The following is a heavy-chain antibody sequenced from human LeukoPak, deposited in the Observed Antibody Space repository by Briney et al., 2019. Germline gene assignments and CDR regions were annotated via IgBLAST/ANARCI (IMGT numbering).Heavy chain of an antibody. V-gene: IGHV3-48*04. CDR3: AREKITMVRGVNVSIYGMDV. D-gene: IGHD3-10*01. CDR2: ISSRSSTI. J-gene: IGHJ6*02. Sequence: GGSLRLSCAASGFTLSNYDMNWVRQAPGKGLEWVSYISSRSSTIYYAGSVKGRFTISRDNAKNSLYLEMNSLRAEDTAVYYCAREKITMVRGVNVSIYGMDVWGQGTTVTVSS. CDR1: GFTLSNYD.